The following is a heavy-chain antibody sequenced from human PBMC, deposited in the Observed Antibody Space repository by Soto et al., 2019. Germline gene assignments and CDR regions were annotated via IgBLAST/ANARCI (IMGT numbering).Heavy chain of an antibody. V-gene: IGHV1-69*13. D-gene: IGHD6-19*01. Sequence: WASVKVSCKASGGTFSSYTINWVRQAPGQGLEWMGGIIPIFGTTNYAKKFQGRVTITADESTSTAYMELSSLRSEDTAVYYCARYASSGNNSVWYTFDPWGQGTLVTVS. CDR1: GGTFSSYT. CDR3: ARYASSGNNSVWYTFDP. CDR2: IIPIFGTT. J-gene: IGHJ5*02.